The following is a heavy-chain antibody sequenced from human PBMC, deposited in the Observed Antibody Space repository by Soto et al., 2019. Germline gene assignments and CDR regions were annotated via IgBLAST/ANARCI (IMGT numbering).Heavy chain of an antibody. CDR2: ISETGGST. Sequence: GGSLRLSCAASGFTFSTYAMTWVRQAPGKGLEWVSSISETGGSTYYTGSVKGRFTISRDNSKNTLYLEMNDLGPEDTAIYYCATWLQREHAYDVWGLGTTVTVSS. CDR3: ATWLQREHAYDV. CDR1: GFTFSTYA. J-gene: IGHJ3*01. D-gene: IGHD1-1*01. V-gene: IGHV3-23*01.